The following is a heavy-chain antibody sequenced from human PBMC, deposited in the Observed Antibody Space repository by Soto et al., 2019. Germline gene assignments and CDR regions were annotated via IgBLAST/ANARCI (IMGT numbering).Heavy chain of an antibody. CDR3: ASGGWGSSSLDYYYGMDV. CDR1: GFTFSSYS. J-gene: IGHJ6*02. CDR2: ISSSSSYI. D-gene: IGHD6-6*01. V-gene: IGHV3-21*01. Sequence: PVGSLRLSCAASGFTFSSYSMNWVRQAPGKGLEWVSSISSSSSYIYYADSVKGRFTISRDNAKNSLYLQMNSLRAEDTAVYYCASGGWGSSSLDYYYGMDVWGQGTTVTVSS.